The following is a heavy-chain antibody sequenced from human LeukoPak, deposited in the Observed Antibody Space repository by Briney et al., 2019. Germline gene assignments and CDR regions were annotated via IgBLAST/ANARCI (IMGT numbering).Heavy chain of an antibody. CDR2: ISSSSSYI. D-gene: IGHD1-14*01. CDR1: GFTFSSYS. V-gene: IGHV3-21*01. CDR3: ARESEVYRHIFDY. Sequence: GGSLRLSCAASGFTFSSYSMNWVRQAPGKGLEWVSSISSSSSYIYYADSVKGRFTISRDNAKNSLYLQMNSLRAGDTAVYYCARESEVYRHIFDYWGQGTLVTVSS. J-gene: IGHJ4*02.